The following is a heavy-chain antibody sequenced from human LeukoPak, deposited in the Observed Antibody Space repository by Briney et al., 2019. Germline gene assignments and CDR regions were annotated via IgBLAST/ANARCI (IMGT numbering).Heavy chain of an antibody. CDR2: MSFDGGNK. CDR3: ARGMLTSGYYGGYFDC. V-gene: IGHV3-30-3*01. CDR1: GFTFSTYA. Sequence: GGSLRLSCAASGFTFSTYAMHWVRQAPGQGLEWVAVMSFDGGNKYYADSVKGRFTISRDNSKNTLYLQMNSLRVEDTAVYHCARGMLTSGYYGGYFDCWGQGTLVTVSS. J-gene: IGHJ4*02. D-gene: IGHD3-22*01.